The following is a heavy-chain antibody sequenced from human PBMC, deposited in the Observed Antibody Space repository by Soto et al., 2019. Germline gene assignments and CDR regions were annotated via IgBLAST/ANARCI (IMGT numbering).Heavy chain of an antibody. CDR3: ARHGFYGDYASNYFDP. D-gene: IGHD4-17*01. CDR2: IYPGDSDA. V-gene: IGHV5-51*01. CDR1: GYNFATYW. Sequence: GESLKISCKASGYNFATYWIAWVRQMPGKGLEYIGIIYPGDSDARYSPSVQGQVIFSADKSISTAYLQWRSLTASDTAIYYCARHGFYGDYASNYFDPWGQGTLVTVSS. J-gene: IGHJ5*02.